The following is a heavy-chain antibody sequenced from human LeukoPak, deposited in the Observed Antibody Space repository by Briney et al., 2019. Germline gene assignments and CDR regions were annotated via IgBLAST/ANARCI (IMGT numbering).Heavy chain of an antibody. CDR1: GFTFSSYA. J-gene: IGHJ4*02. Sequence: PGGSLRLSCAASGFTFSSYAMSWVRQAPGKGLEWVSAISGSGGSTYYADSVKGRFTISRDNSKNTLYLQMNSLRAEDTAVYYCATKRDILTGYLPFDYWGQGTQVTVSS. CDR3: ATKRDILTGYLPFDY. V-gene: IGHV3-23*01. CDR2: ISGSGGST. D-gene: IGHD3-9*01.